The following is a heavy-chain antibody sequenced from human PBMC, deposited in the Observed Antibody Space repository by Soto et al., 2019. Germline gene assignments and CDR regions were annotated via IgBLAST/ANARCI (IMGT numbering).Heavy chain of an antibody. D-gene: IGHD6-6*01. V-gene: IGHV4-59*12. CDR1: GGSISSYY. CDR3: ARGSSIAGLYYGMDV. J-gene: IGHJ6*02. CDR2: IYYSGST. Sequence: PSETLSLTCTVSGGSISSYYWSWIRQPPGKGLEWIGYIYYSGSTNHNPSLKSRVTISLDTSKNQFSLKLSSVTAADTAVYYCARGSSIAGLYYGMDVWGQGTTVTVSS.